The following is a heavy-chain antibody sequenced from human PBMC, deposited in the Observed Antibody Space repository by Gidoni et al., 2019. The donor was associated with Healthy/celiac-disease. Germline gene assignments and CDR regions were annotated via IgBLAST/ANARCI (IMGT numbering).Heavy chain of an antibody. J-gene: IGHJ3*02. D-gene: IGHD5-12*01. CDR2: IYYSGST. CDR3: ARDRPSRDGYNPADAFDI. Sequence: QVQLQESGPGLVKPSETLSLTGTVSGGSISSYYLSWIRQPPGKGLEWLGYIYYSGSTTYHPSLKSRVTISVDTSKNQFSLKLSSVTAADTAVYYCARDRPSRDGYNPADAFDIWGQGTMVTVSS. CDR1: GGSISSYY. V-gene: IGHV4-59*01.